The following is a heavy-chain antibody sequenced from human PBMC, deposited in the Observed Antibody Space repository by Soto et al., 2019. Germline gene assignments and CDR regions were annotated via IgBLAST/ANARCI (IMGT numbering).Heavy chain of an antibody. J-gene: IGHJ5*02. Sequence: GGSLRLSCAASGFTFSSYSMNWVSQAPGKGLEWVSYISSSSSTIYYADSVKGRFTISRDNAKNSLYLQMNSLRDEDTAVYYCAREPRYYYDSSGYLNWFDPWGQGTLVTVSS. CDR1: GFTFSSYS. V-gene: IGHV3-48*02. CDR2: ISSSSSTI. D-gene: IGHD3-22*01. CDR3: AREPRYYYDSSGYLNWFDP.